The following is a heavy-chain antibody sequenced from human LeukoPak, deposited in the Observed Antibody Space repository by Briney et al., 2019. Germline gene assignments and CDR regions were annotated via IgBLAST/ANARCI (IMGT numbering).Heavy chain of an antibody. CDR2: IREDGSQK. V-gene: IGHV3-7*01. J-gene: IGHJ4*02. D-gene: IGHD2-8*01. Sequence: GGSLRLSCAASGFTFSNAWMTWVRQAPGKGLEWVASIREDGSQKTSVDSVRGRFTISRDNAKNSVYLQMDSLRAEDTAVYYCARGPTNGQAFDYWGQGTLVSVSS. CDR1: GFTFSNAW. CDR3: ARGPTNGQAFDY.